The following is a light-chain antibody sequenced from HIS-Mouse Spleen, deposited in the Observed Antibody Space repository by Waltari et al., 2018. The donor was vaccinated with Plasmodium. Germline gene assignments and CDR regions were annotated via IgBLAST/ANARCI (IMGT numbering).Light chain of an antibody. V-gene: IGLV3-1*01. CDR3: QAWDSSTWV. J-gene: IGLJ3*02. Sequence: SYELTQPPSVSVSPGQTASITCSGVKLGDKYACWYQQKPGQSPVLVIYQDSKRPSGIPDRFSGSNSGNTATLTISGTQAMDEADYYCQAWDSSTWVFGGGTKLTVL. CDR1: KLGDKY. CDR2: QDS.